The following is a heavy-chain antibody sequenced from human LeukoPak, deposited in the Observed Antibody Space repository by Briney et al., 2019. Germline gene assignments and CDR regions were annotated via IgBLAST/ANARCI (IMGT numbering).Heavy chain of an antibody. D-gene: IGHD5-24*01. Sequence: GGSLRLSCAASGFSFSTHCMSWFRQAPGRGREWVARIKQDGSDKHYVDSVKGRFPNSRDNAKNSLYLQMNSLRADDTAVYYCAGDEGWTFDIWGQGTKVTVSS. CDR3: AGDEGWTFDI. CDR2: IKQDGSDK. CDR1: GFSFSTHC. V-gene: IGHV3-7*01. J-gene: IGHJ3*02.